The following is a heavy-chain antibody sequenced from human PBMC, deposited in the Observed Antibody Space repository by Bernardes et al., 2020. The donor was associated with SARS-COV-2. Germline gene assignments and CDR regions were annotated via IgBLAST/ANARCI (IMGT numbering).Heavy chain of an antibody. V-gene: IGHV3-53*01. D-gene: IGHD3-22*01. CDR2: IYSGGST. J-gene: IGHJ4*02. CDR1: GFTVSSNY. CDR3: ARADYYYDSSGYFDC. Sequence: GGSLRLSCAVSGFTVSSNYMSWVRQAPGKGLEWVPVIYSGGSTYYADSVKGRFTISRDNSKNTLYLQMNSLRAEDTAVYYCARADYYYDSSGYFDCWGQGTLVTVSS.